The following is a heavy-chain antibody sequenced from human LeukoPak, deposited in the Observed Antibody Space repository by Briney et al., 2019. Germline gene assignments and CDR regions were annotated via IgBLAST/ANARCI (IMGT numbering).Heavy chain of an antibody. J-gene: IGHJ5*02. D-gene: IGHD6-19*01. CDR3: ARDLAQWPSYWFDP. CDR2: ISSGGSP. Sequence: SETLSLTCTVSGASISSGSYYWSWIRQPAGRGLEWIARISSGGSPNYNPSLQSRVTISVGTSKNQFSLELSSVTAADTAVYYCARDLAQWPSYWFDPWGQGTLVIVSS. CDR1: GASISSGSYY. V-gene: IGHV4-61*02.